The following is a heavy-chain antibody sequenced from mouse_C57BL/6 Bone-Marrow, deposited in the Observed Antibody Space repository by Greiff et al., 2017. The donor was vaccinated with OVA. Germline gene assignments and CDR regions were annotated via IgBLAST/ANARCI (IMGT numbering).Heavy chain of an antibody. J-gene: IGHJ2*01. CDR2: IYPGDGDT. Sequence: VQLVESGPELVKPGASVKISCKASGYAFSSSWMNWVKQRPGKGLEWIGRIYPGDGDTNYNGKFKGKATLTADKSSSTAYMQLSSLTSEDSAVYFCASPPYGSSSYYFDYWGQGTTLTVSS. CDR3: ASPPYGSSSYYFDY. V-gene: IGHV1-82*01. D-gene: IGHD1-1*01. CDR1: GYAFSSSW.